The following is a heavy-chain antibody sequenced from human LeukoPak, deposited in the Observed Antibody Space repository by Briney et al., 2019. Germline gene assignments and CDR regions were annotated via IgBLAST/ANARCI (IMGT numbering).Heavy chain of an antibody. CDR1: GFTFSSYA. D-gene: IGHD6-19*01. V-gene: IGHV3-30-3*01. CDR2: ISYDGSNK. Sequence: GRSLRLSCAASGFTFSSYAMHWVRQAPGKGLEWVAVISYDGSNKYYADSVKGRFTISRDNSKNTLYLQMNSLRAEDTAVYYCASDLKAVAGNLLPAFDIWGQGTMVTVSS. J-gene: IGHJ3*02. CDR3: ASDLKAVAGNLLPAFDI.